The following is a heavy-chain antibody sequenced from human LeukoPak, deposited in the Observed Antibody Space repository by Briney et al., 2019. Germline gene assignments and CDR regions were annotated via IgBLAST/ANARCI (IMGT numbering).Heavy chain of an antibody. J-gene: IGHJ4*02. CDR2: ISDSGGRT. Sequence: GGSLRLSCTASGFIFSGYVMSWVRQAPGKGLEWVAGISDSGGRTNYADSVKGRFTISRDNPKNTLYLQMNSLRAEDTAVYFCAKRGVVIRVILVGFHKEAYYFDSWGQGALVTVSS. D-gene: IGHD3-22*01. CDR3: AKRGVVIRVILVGFHKEAYYFDS. V-gene: IGHV3-23*01. CDR1: GFIFSGYV.